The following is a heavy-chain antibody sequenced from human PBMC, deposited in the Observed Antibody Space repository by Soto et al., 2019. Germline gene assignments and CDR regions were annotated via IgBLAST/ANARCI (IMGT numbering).Heavy chain of an antibody. CDR3: ARDYYGSGRLNAHNWFDY. D-gene: IGHD3-10*01. V-gene: IGHV1-18*01. J-gene: IGHJ5*01. Sequence: GASVKVSCKASGYTFTSYGISWVRQAPGQGLEWMGWISAYNGNTNYAQKLQGRVTMTTDTSTSTAYMELRSLRSDDTAVYYCARDYYGSGRLNAHNWFDYWGQGTLVTVSS. CDR1: GYTFTSYG. CDR2: ISAYNGNT.